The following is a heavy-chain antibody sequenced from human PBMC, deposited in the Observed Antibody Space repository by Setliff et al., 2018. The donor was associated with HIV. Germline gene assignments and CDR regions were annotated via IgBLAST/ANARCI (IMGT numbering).Heavy chain of an antibody. Sequence: GGSLRLSCAASGFSVSSNYMTWVRQPPVKGLEWVSVLYTGGDSYYADSVKGRFTISRDNSKNTLYLQMNSLRAEDTAVYYCARDASPDLSAFDIWGQGTRVTVSS. CDR1: GFSVSSNY. V-gene: IGHV3-53*01. CDR3: ARDASPDLSAFDI. J-gene: IGHJ3*02. CDR2: LYTGGDS.